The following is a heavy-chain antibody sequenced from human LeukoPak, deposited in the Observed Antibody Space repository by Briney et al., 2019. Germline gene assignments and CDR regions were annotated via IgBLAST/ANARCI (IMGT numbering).Heavy chain of an antibody. V-gene: IGHV1-18*01. D-gene: IGHD6-6*01. J-gene: IGHJ4*02. CDR1: GGTLSSYA. Sequence: GASVKVSCKASGGTLSSYAISWVRQAPGQGLEWMGWISAYNANTNYAQKLQGRVTMTTDTSTSTAYMELRSLRSDDTAVYYCARHLFQYSSSSYYFDYWGQGTLVTVSS. CDR2: ISAYNANT. CDR3: ARHLFQYSSSSYYFDY.